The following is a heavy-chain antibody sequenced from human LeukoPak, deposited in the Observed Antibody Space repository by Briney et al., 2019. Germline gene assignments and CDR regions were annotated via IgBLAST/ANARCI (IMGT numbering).Heavy chain of an antibody. J-gene: IGHJ3*02. CDR1: GYTFTDYY. CDR2: INCKSGAT. V-gene: IGHV1-2*02. D-gene: IGHD3-22*01. Sequence: GASVKVSCKASGYTFTDYYIHWMRQAPGQGLEWMGWINCKSGATSYAQKFRGRVTMTKDRPIRTAYMELSRLKSDDTAVYYCARQSLDYYETLDAFDIWGQGTVVTVSS. CDR3: ARQSLDYYETLDAFDI.